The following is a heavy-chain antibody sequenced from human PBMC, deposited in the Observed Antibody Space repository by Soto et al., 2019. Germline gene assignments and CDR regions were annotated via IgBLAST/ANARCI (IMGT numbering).Heavy chain of an antibody. CDR2: IYYSGST. CDR3: ARHPSNFWFDP. CDR1: GGSITSYY. Sequence: SETLSLTCTVYGGSITSYYWSWIRQPPGKGLEWIGYIYYSGSTNYNSSLKSRATISVDTSKNQCSLRLTSVTAADTAVYYCARHPSNFWFDPWGQGTLVTVSS. V-gene: IGHV4-59*01. J-gene: IGHJ5*02. D-gene: IGHD4-4*01.